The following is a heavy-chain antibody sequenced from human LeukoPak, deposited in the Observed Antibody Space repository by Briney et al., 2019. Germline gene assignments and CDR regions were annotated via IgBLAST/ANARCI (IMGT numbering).Heavy chain of an antibody. J-gene: IGHJ4*02. CDR3: ARSIPYGTTWYGRSDY. D-gene: IGHD6-13*01. V-gene: IGHV3-7*03. CDR1: GFTFSSYW. CDR2: IKQDGSEK. Sequence: GGSLRLSCAASGFTFSSYWMSWVRQAPGKGLEWVANIKQDGSEKYYVDSVKGRFTISRDNALNSLYLQMNSLRAEDTAIYYCARSIPYGTTWYGRSDYWGQGTLVTVSS.